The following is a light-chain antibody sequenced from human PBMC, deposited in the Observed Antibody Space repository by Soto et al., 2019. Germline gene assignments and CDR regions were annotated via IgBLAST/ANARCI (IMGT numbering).Light chain of an antibody. V-gene: IGKV3-15*01. CDR1: QSVGRN. CDR3: QEYSKWPLFP. Sequence: EIVVTQSPGILSVSPGDRATLSCRASQSVGRNLAWYQQKPGQAPTLLIYAASTRATGLPARFSGSGSGTDFTFTISSLQSEDFAVYYCQEYSKWPLFPFGPGTRVDIK. J-gene: IGKJ3*01. CDR2: AAS.